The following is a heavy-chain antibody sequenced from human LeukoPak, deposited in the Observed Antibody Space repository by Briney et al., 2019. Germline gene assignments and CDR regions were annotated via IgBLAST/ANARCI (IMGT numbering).Heavy chain of an antibody. J-gene: IGHJ5*01. CDR3: AKPVSGGLAVTADWFHP. Sequence: GGSLRLSCAASGFAFSFYAMSWLRQPPGKGLEWVSTINANSGTTSYAASVRGRFTISRDNSKNTLYLQVNALRADDTATYYCAKPVSGGLAVTADWFHPWGQGTLVVVSS. CDR2: INANSGTT. D-gene: IGHD6-19*01. CDR1: GFAFSFYA. V-gene: IGHV3-23*01.